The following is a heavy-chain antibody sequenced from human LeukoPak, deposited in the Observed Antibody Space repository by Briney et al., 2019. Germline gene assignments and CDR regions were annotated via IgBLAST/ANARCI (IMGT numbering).Heavy chain of an antibody. CDR1: GFTFRSYW. V-gene: IGHV3-7*01. D-gene: IGHD2-15*01. CDR2: INEDGSTT. J-gene: IGHJ4*02. CDR3: ARDATRGGDFDS. Sequence: SGGSLGLSCAASGFTFRSYWMGWVRQTPGKGLEWLANINEDGSTTYYVDSVKGRFTISRNNADNSLYLQMNSLRAEDTAVYYCARDATRGGDFDSWGQGTLVTVSP.